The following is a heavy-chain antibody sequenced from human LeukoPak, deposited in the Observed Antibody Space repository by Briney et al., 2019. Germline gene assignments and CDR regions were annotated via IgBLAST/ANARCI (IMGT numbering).Heavy chain of an antibody. CDR3: ARRMATTKPLDY. V-gene: IGHV3-21*01. J-gene: IGHJ4*02. D-gene: IGHD5-24*01. CDR1: GFTFSSYS. Sequence: KPGGSLRLSCAASGFTFSSYSMNWVRQAPGKGLEWVSSISSSSSYIYYADSVKGRFTISRDSAKNSLYLQMNSLRAEDTAVYYCARRMATTKPLDYWSQGTLVTVSS. CDR2: ISSSSSYI.